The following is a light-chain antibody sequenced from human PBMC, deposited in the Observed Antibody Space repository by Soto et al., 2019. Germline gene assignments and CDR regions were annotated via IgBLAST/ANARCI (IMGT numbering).Light chain of an antibody. J-gene: IGKJ4*01. V-gene: IGKV3-20*01. CDR3: KQYGSSPLT. Sequence: EIVLTQSPATLSLSPGEGATLSCRASQSVSSYLAWFQQKPGQAPRLLISDASSRATGIQDRFSGSGSGTDFTLTISRLEPEDFAVYYCKQYGSSPLTFGGGTKVDIK. CDR2: DAS. CDR1: QSVSSY.